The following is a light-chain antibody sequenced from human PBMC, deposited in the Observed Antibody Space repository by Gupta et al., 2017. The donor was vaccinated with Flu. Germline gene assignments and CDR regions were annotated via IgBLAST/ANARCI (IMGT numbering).Light chain of an antibody. J-gene: IGKJ2*01. V-gene: IGKV2-30*02. CDR2: KVS. Sequence: ISCRSSQGLVLSDGNTYLTWFQQRPGQSPRRLIYKVSNRDSGVPERFSGSGSGTDFTLTISRVEAEDIGVYYCLEGRYAHTFGQGTKVEIK. CDR1: QGLVLSDGNTY. CDR3: LEGRYAHT.